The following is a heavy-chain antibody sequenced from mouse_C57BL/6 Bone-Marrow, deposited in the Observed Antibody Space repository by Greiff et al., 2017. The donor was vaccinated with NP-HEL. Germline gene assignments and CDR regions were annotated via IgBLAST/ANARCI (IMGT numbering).Heavy chain of an antibody. J-gene: IGHJ4*01. CDR3: ARSGTVLDYAMDY. V-gene: IGHV1-50*01. Sequence: QVQLQQSGAELVKPGASVKLSCKASGYTFTSYWMQWVKQRPGQGLEWIGEIDPSDSYTNYNQKFKGKATLTVDTYSSTAYMQLSSLTSEDSAVYYCARSGTVLDYAMDYWGQGTSVTVSS. CDR1: GYTFTSYW. D-gene: IGHD1-1*01. CDR2: IDPSDSYT.